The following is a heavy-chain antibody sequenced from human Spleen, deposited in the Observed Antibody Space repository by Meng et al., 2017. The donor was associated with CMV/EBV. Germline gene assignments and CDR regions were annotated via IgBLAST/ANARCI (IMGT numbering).Heavy chain of an antibody. CDR3: ASASGVQPVDC. CDR2: MNPISGGT. CDR1: GYTFSAYY. J-gene: IGHJ4*02. D-gene: IGHD2-15*01. V-gene: IGHV1-2*02. Sequence: SCKASGYTFSAYYMHWVRQAPGQGLEWLGWMNPISGGTKYSQRFQGRVTMTRDTSISTDYLELTRLRSDDTAVYFCASASGVQPVDCWGQGTLVTVSS.